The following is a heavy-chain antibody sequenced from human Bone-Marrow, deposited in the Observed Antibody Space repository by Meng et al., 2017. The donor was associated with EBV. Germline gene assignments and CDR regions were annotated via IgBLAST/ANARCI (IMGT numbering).Heavy chain of an antibody. J-gene: IGHJ4*02. CDR3: ARPFPSIVSPRLDPFGD. D-gene: IGHD5/OR15-5a*01. Sequence: LHRRPSAPREATPPETLALPLPVSGGPIAIFAYWGWIRQPPGRGLEWIGSVHYSGSTYYSPSLKSRITVSVDTSKNQFSLRLTSVTAADTAVYYCARPFPSIVSPRLDPFGDWGQGTLVTVSS. CDR2: VHYSGST. CDR1: GGPIAIFAY. V-gene: IGHV4-39*01.